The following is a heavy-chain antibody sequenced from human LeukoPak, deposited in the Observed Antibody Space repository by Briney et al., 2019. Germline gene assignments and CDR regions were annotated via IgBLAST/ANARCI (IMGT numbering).Heavy chain of an antibody. Sequence: SVKVSCKASGGTFSSYAISWVRQAPGQGLEWMGRIIPILGIANYAQKFQGRVTITADKSTSTAYMELSSLRSEDTAVYYCARDRGDCSGGSCYPYYYGMDVWGQGTTVTVSS. CDR3: ARDRGDCSGGSCYPYYYGMDV. D-gene: IGHD2-15*01. CDR2: IIPILGIA. CDR1: GGTFSSYA. J-gene: IGHJ6*02. V-gene: IGHV1-69*04.